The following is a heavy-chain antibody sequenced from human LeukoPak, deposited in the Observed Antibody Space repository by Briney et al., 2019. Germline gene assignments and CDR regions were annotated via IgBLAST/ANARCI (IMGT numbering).Heavy chain of an antibody. V-gene: IGHV1-2*06. J-gene: IGHJ4*02. CDR2: INPNSGGT. CDR1: GYTFTGYY. Sequence: ASVKVSCKASGYTFTGYYMHWVRQAPGQGLEWMGRINPNSGGTNYAQKFQGRVTMTRDTSISTVYMELSRLRSDDTAVYYCARWSLGGGYAIDYWGQGTLVTVSS. D-gene: IGHD5-12*01. CDR3: ARWSLGGGYAIDY.